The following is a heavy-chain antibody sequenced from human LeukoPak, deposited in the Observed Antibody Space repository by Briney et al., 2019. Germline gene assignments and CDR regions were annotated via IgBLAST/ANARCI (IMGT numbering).Heavy chain of an antibody. CDR3: ARDLMGIAYRGAFYY. CDR2: ISSSSSYI. V-gene: IGHV3-21*04. Sequence: GGSLSLPCAASGFTFNNAWMNWVRQAPGKGLEWVSSISSSSSYIYYADSVEGRFTISRDNAKNSLYLQMNSLRAEDTAVYYCARDLMGIAYRGAFYYWGQGTLVTVSS. CDR1: GFTFNNAW. J-gene: IGHJ4*02. D-gene: IGHD6-13*01.